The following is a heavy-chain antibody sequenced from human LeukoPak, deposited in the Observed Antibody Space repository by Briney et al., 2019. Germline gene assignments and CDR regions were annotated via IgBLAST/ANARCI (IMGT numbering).Heavy chain of an antibody. V-gene: IGHV1-18*01. CDR2: ISAYNGNT. CDR3: ARGYWQQLVNDAFDI. CDR1: GYTFTSYG. Sequence: ASVKVSCRASGYTFTSYGISWVRQAPGQGLEWMGWISAYNGNTNYAQKLQGRVTMTTDTSTSTAYMELRSLRSDDTAVYYCARGYWQQLVNDAFDIWGQGTMVTVSS. D-gene: IGHD6-13*01. J-gene: IGHJ3*02.